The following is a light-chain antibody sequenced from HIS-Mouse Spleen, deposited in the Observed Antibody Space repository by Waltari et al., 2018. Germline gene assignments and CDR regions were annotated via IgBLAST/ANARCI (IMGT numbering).Light chain of an antibody. J-gene: IGLJ2*01. Sequence: SSELTQDPAVSVALGQTVRITCQGDSLRSYYASWDQQKPGQAHVLVIYGKNNRPSGIPDRFSGSSSGNTASLTITGAQAEDEADYYCNSRDSSGNHLAVFGGGTKLTVL. CDR3: NSRDSSGNHLAV. CDR2: GKN. CDR1: SLRSYY. V-gene: IGLV3-19*01.